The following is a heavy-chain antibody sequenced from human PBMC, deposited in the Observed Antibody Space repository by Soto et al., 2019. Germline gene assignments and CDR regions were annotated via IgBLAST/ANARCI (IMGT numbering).Heavy chain of an antibody. J-gene: IGHJ5*02. Sequence: QITLKESGPTLVKPTQTLTLTCTFSGFSLSTSGVGVGWIRQPPGKALEWLALIYWDDDRGYSPSLKSRLTITKVTTNNQVVLTMTNMDPVDTATYFCAHSRGSNTWSPRPCDPWGQGTLVTVSS. CDR3: AHSRGSNTWSPRPCDP. D-gene: IGHD6-13*01. CDR2: IYWDDDR. CDR1: GFSLSTSGVG. V-gene: IGHV2-5*02.